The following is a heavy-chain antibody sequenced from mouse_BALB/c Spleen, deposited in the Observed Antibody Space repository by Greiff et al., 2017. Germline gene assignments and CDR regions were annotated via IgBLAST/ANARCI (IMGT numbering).Heavy chain of an antibody. CDR1: GFTFSSYA. CDR2: ISSGGSYT. Sequence: EVQLVESGGGLVKPGGSLKLSCAASGFTFSSYAMSWVRQSPEKRLEWVAEISSGGSYTYYPDTVTGRFTISRDNAKNTLYQEMSSLRSEDTAMYYCARGATVVKGWYFDVWGAGTTVTVSS. J-gene: IGHJ1*01. V-gene: IGHV5-9-4*01. CDR3: ARGATVVKGWYFDV. D-gene: IGHD1-1*01.